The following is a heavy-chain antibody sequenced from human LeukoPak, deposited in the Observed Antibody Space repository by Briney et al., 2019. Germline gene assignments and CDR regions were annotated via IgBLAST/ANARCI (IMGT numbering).Heavy chain of an antibody. CDR2: IKSDGSST. J-gene: IGHJ4*02. V-gene: IGHV3-74*01. Sequence: PGGSLRLSCGASGFTFSNYWMHWVRQAPGKGLVWVSRIKSDGSSTSYGDSVKGRFTISRDNAKNTLFLQMNSLRAEDTAVYYCAREGAVAGTGDYWGQGTLVTVSS. D-gene: IGHD6-19*01. CDR3: AREGAVAGTGDY. CDR1: GFTFSNYW.